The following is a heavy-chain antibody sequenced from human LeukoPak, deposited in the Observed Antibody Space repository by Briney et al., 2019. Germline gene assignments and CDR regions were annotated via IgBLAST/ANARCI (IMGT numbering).Heavy chain of an antibody. CDR1: GYTFTRYD. CDR3: ARGASRSFDS. Sequence: ASVKVSCKASGYTFTRYDINWVRQATGQGLEWMGWMNANSGNTGYAQKFQGRVTMTRDTSISTAYMEVSSLRSEDTAVYYCARGASRSFDSWGQGTLVSVSS. J-gene: IGHJ4*02. D-gene: IGHD3-3*01. V-gene: IGHV1-8*01. CDR2: MNANSGNT.